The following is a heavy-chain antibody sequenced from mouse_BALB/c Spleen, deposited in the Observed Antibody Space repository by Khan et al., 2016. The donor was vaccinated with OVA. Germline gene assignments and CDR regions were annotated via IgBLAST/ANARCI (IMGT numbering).Heavy chain of an antibody. J-gene: IGHJ2*01. CDR3: ARTARLKY. D-gene: IGHD1-2*01. V-gene: IGHV3-2*02. CDR2: ISYSGST. CDR1: GYSITSGYG. Sequence: EVQLQQSGPGLVKPSQSLSLTCTVTGYSITSGYGWNWIRQFPGNKLEWMGYISYSGSTTYNPSLKSQISITRDTSKNQFFLQLNSVTTEDTATDYWARTARLKYWGQGTTLTVSS.